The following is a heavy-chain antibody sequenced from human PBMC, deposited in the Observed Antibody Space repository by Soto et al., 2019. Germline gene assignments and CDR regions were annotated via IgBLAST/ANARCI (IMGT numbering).Heavy chain of an antibody. J-gene: IGHJ4*02. Sequence: SETLSVTCTVSGASITGSSYWSWIRQPAGKGLEWIGRFSLSGTTNYNPSLRSRVTMSADVSKNQFSLRLTSVTAADTALYYCARGRTPPGAQEWYCSDYWGQGPLVTVSS. CDR1: GASITGSSY. V-gene: IGHV4-4*07. CDR3: ARGRTPPGAQEWYCSDY. CDR2: FSLSGTT. D-gene: IGHD2-8*01.